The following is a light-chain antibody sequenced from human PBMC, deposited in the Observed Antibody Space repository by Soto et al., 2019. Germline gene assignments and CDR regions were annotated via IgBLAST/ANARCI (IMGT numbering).Light chain of an antibody. J-gene: IGKJ1*01. Sequence: EIVMTQSPATLSVSPGERATLSCRASQSVSGNLAWYQQKPGQAPRLLIYGASTRATGIPARFSGSGSGTEFTLTISSLQAEDVAVYYCQQYYSTPRTFGQGTKVEIK. V-gene: IGKV3-15*01. CDR1: QSVSGN. CDR2: GAS. CDR3: QQYYSTPRT.